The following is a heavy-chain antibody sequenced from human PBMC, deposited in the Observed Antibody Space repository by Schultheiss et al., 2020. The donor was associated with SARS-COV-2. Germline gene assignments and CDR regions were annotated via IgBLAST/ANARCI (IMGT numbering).Heavy chain of an antibody. D-gene: IGHD1-1*01. CDR1: GGSISSSSYY. CDR2: IYYSGST. V-gene: IGHV4-31*03. CDR3: ARDRLTGTTKAFDI. J-gene: IGHJ3*02. Sequence: LRLSCTVSGGSISSSSYYWSWIRQHPGKGLEWIGYIYYSGSTYYNPSLKSRVTISVDTSKNQFSLKLSSVTAADTAVYYCARDRLTGTTKAFDIWGQGTMVTVSS.